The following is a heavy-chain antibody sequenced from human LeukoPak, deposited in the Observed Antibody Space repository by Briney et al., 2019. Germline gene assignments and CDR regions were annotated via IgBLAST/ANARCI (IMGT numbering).Heavy chain of an antibody. J-gene: IGHJ4*02. Sequence: SETLSLTCTVSGGSISSSSYYWGWIRQPPGKGLEWIGSIYYSGSTYYNPSLKSRVTISVDTSKNQFSLKLSSVTAADTAVYYCARHVRSWIAVAGTLDYWGQGTLVTVSS. V-gene: IGHV4-39*01. D-gene: IGHD6-19*01. CDR3: ARHVRSWIAVAGTLDY. CDR2: IYYSGST. CDR1: GGSISSSSYY.